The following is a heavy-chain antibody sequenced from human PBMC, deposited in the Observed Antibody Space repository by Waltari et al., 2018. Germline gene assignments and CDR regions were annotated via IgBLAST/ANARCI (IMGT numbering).Heavy chain of an antibody. J-gene: IGHJ4*02. CDR3: ARGYCSGGVCYFDS. CDR2: ISSNGNSK. D-gene: IGHD2-15*01. CDR1: GSPFSDFA. Sequence: QVQLVESGGGVVQPGRSLRLSCAASGSPFSDFAMHWGRQPPGKGLEWVALISSNGNSKSYADSVKGRFAISRDNSRNTLYVQMNSLRREDAAVYYCARGYCSGGVCYFDSWGQGTQVTVSS. V-gene: IGHV3-30*09.